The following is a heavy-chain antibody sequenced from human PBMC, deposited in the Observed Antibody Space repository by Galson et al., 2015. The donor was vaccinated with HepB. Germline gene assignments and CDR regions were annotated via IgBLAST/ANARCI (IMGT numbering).Heavy chain of an antibody. CDR2: ISSTSDYI. J-gene: IGHJ5*02. D-gene: IGHD6-19*01. CDR1: GFTFSSYN. Sequence: SLRLSCAASGFTFSSYNMNWVRQAPGKGLEWVSSISSTSDYIYYADSIKGRFTIFRDNAKNSLYLQMNSLRAEDTAVYYCARDWGKAVADTWWFDPWGQGTLVTVSS. CDR3: ARDWGKAVADTWWFDP. V-gene: IGHV3-21*01.